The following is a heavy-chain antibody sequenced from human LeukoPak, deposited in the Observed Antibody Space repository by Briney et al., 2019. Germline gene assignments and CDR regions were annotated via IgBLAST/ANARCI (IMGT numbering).Heavy chain of an antibody. CDR1: GFAFSDYA. V-gene: IGHV3-23*01. J-gene: IGHJ4*02. D-gene: IGHD5-24*01. Sequence: GGSLRLSCAASGFAFSDYAMNWVRQAPGKGLEWVSSINENDDGTSYADSVKGRFTISRDNSRNTLYLQMNSLRGEDTAVYYCARVFRPAEMADYWGQGTLVTVSS. CDR2: INENDDGT. CDR3: ARVFRPAEMADY.